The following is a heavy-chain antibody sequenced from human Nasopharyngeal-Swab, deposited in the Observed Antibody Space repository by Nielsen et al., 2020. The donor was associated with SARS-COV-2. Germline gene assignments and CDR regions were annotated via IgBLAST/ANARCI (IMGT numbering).Heavy chain of an antibody. J-gene: IGHJ4*02. CDR2: IYYSGST. CDR1: GGSISSSSYY. V-gene: IGHV4-39*01. CDR3: ARMSIAAAGTGSY. Sequence: SETLSLTCTVSGGSISSSSYYWGWIRQPPGKGLEWIGSIYYSGSTYYNPSLKSRVTISVDKSKNQFSLKLSSVTAADTAVYYCARMSIAAAGTGSYWCQRTLVTVSS. D-gene: IGHD6-13*01.